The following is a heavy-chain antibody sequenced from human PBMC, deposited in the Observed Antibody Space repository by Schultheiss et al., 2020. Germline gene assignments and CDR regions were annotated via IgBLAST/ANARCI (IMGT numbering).Heavy chain of an antibody. Sequence: GGSLRLSCAASGFTFSSYSMNWVRQAPGKGLEWVSSISSSSSYIYYADSVKGRFTISRDNAKNSLYLQMNSLRAKDTAVYYCARDDCSGGSCYFYYYGMDVWGQGTTVTVSS. D-gene: IGHD2-15*01. CDR1: GFTFSSYS. CDR3: ARDDCSGGSCYFYYYGMDV. J-gene: IGHJ6*02. V-gene: IGHV3-21*01. CDR2: ISSSSSYI.